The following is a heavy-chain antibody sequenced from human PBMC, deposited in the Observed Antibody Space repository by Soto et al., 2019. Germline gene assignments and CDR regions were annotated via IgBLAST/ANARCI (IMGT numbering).Heavy chain of an antibody. CDR3: ASGRLWFRDVSYFDF. D-gene: IGHD3-10*01. CDR1: GASLTSGGYY. V-gene: IGHV4-31*03. Sequence: QVQLQESGPGLVKSSQTLSLTCTVSGASLTSGGYYWNWIRQRPGKGLEWVGYISSSGNTYYNPSLKSRVTISVDTSKNQFSLKLTSVTAADTAVYYGASGRLWFRDVSYFDFWGQGSLVTVSS. J-gene: IGHJ4*02. CDR2: ISSSGNT.